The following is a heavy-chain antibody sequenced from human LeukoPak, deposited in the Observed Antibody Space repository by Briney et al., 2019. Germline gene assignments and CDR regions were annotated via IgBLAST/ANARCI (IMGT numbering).Heavy chain of an antibody. Sequence: ASVKVSCKASGYTFTSYDINWVRQATGQRLEWMGWMNPNSGNTGYAQKFQGRVTMTRNTSISTAYMELSSLRSEDTAVYYCARGLINRSGWYVHYRIFDYWGQGTLVTVSS. D-gene: IGHD6-19*01. CDR1: GYTFTSYD. CDR3: ARGLINRSGWYVHYRIFDY. J-gene: IGHJ4*02. V-gene: IGHV1-8*01. CDR2: MNPNSGNT.